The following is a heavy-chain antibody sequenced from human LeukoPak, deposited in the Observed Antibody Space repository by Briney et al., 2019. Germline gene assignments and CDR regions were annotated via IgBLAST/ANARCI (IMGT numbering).Heavy chain of an antibody. V-gene: IGHV3-53*01. J-gene: IGHJ4*02. Sequence: PGGSLRLSCAASGLTVSSNCMSWVRQAPGKGLEWVSFIYSGGDTYYADSVKGRFTISRDNAKNSLYLQMHSLRAEDTALYYCARAPLDVTYYYDSSGYFGGPPAENYFDYWGQGTLVTVSS. D-gene: IGHD3-22*01. CDR2: IYSGGDT. CDR3: ARAPLDVTYYYDSSGYFGGPPAENYFDY. CDR1: GLTVSSNC.